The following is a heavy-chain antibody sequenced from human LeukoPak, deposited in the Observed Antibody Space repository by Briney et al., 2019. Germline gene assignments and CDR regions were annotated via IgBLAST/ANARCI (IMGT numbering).Heavy chain of an antibody. D-gene: IGHD1-7*01. CDR3: ARERTYGKLRGVGY. V-gene: IGHV4-31*03. J-gene: IGHJ4*02. CDR2: TYDSGST. CDR1: GGSISSGVYY. Sequence: PSETLSLICNVSGGSISSGVYYWNWIRQHPGKGLEWLGYTYDSGSTYYNPSLESRIMISIDTSKNQFSLKLTSVTAADSAIYYCARERTYGKLRGVGYWGPGTLVTVSS.